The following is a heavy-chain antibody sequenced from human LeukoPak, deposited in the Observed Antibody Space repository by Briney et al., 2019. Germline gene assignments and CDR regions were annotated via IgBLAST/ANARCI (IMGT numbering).Heavy chain of an antibody. CDR1: GFTFSSYW. D-gene: IGHD6-6*01. CDR3: ARDIGSSDAFDI. CDR2: INTDGGST. V-gene: IGHV3-74*01. Sequence: GGSLRLSCAASGFTFSSYWMHWVRQAPGKGLVWVSRINTDGGSTSYADSVKGRFTISRDNAKNTLYLQMNSLRAEDTAVYYCARDIGSSDAFDIWGQGTMVTVSS. J-gene: IGHJ3*02.